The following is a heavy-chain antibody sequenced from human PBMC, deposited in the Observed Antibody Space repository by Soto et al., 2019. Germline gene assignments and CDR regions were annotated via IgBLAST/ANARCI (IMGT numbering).Heavy chain of an antibody. Sequence: GGSLRLSCAASGFTFSSYGMHWVRQAPGKGLEWVAVISYDGSNKYYADSVKGRFTISRDNSKNTLYLQMNSLRAEDTAVYYCALVETGGGDLHTPYYYYYYGMDVWGQGTTVTVSS. CDR3: ALVETGGGDLHTPYYYYYYGMDV. V-gene: IGHV3-30*03. CDR1: GFTFSSYG. CDR2: ISYDGSNK. J-gene: IGHJ6*02. D-gene: IGHD2-21*02.